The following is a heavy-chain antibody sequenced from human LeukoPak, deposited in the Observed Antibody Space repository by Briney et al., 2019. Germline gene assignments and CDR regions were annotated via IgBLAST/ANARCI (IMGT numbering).Heavy chain of an antibody. CDR3: AKDIAQGYTFGSIEQDY. J-gene: IGHJ4*02. D-gene: IGHD5-18*01. CDR2: ISESGSGT. CDR1: GLTFSRYA. Sequence: PGGSLRLSCAVSGLTFSRYAMSWVRQAPGKGLGWVSAISESGSGTYYADSVKGRFTISRDNSKDTLSLQMNSLRAEDTAVYYCAKDIAQGYTFGSIEQDYWGQGTLVTVSS. V-gene: IGHV3-23*01.